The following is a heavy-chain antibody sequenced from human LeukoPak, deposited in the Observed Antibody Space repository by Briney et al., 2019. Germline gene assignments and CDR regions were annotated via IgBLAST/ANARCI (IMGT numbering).Heavy chain of an antibody. V-gene: IGHV3-23*01. CDR2: ISGSGGGT. J-gene: IGHJ4*02. CDR1: GFTFSSYA. Sequence: PGGSLRLSCAASGFTFSSYAMSWVRQAPGKGLEWVSAISGSGGGTYYADSVKGRFTISRDNAKNSLFLQMNSLRAEDTAVYYCARLPAYCSSTSCYYDYWGQGTLVTVSS. CDR3: ARLPAYCSSTSCYYDY. D-gene: IGHD2-2*01.